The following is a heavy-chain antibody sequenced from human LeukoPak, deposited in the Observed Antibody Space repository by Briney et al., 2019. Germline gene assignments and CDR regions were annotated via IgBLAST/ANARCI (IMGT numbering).Heavy chain of an antibody. CDR3: GRHRLGLDY. Sequence: SETLSLTCTVSGGSISSYYWRWIRQPPGKGLEWIGFIYSSGSTNYNPSLKSRVTLSVDTSKNQVSLNLSSVTATDTAVYYCGRHRLGLDYWGQGTLVTVSS. J-gene: IGHJ4*02. CDR2: IYSSGST. V-gene: IGHV4-59*08. CDR1: GGSISSYY. D-gene: IGHD6-19*01.